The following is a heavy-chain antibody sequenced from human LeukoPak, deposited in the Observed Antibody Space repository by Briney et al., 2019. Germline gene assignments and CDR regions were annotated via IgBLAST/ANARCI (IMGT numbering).Heavy chain of an antibody. J-gene: IGHJ3*02. CDR3: VTVESAFDI. V-gene: IGHV1-2*02. CDR1: GYTFTVYY. CDR2: SNPSSGDS. Sequence: ASVKVSCKASGYTFTVYYIHWVRQAPGQGLEWMGWSNPSSGDSKYAQKFQGRVTMTRDTSISTAYMELSSLRSDDTAVYYCVTVESAFDIWGQGTMVTVSS.